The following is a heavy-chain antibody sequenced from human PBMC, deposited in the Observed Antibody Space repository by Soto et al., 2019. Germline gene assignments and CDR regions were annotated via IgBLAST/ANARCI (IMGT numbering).Heavy chain of an antibody. CDR2: MNPNSGNT. CDR3: ARGPTWAGNVDY. Sequence: QVQLVQSGAEVKKPGASVKVSCKASGYTFTSYDINWVRQATGQGLEWMGGMNPNSGNTGYAQKLQGRVTMTRNTSISTAYMELSSLRSEDTAVYYCARGPTWAGNVDYWGQGTLVTVSS. V-gene: IGHV1-8*01. CDR1: GYTFTSYD. J-gene: IGHJ4*02. D-gene: IGHD1-1*01.